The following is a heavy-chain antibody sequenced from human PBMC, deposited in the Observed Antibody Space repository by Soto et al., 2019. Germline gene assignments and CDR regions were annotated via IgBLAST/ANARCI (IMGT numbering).Heavy chain of an antibody. J-gene: IGHJ5*02. Sequence: PGESLKISCKGSGYSFTNYWITWVRQMPGKGLEWMGRIDPSDSYTNYSPSFQGHVSISADKSISTAYLQWSSLKASDTAMYYCARHGLAGGSAWYAGWFDPWGQGTLVTVSS. CDR3: ARHGLAGGSAWYAGWFDP. CDR2: IDPSDSYT. V-gene: IGHV5-10-1*01. CDR1: GYSFTNYW. D-gene: IGHD6-19*01.